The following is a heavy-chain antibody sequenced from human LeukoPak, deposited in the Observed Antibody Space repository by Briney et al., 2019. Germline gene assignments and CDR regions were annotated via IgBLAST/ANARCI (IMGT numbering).Heavy chain of an antibody. Sequence: PSETLSLTCTVSGYSISSGYYWGWIRQPPGKGLEWIGSIYHSGSTYYNPSLKSRVTISVDTSKNQFSLKLSSVTAADTAVYYCARSGYYDILTGSYTLFDYWGQGTLVTVSS. D-gene: IGHD3-9*01. CDR3: ARSGYYDILTGSYTLFDY. J-gene: IGHJ4*02. CDR2: IYHSGST. CDR1: GYSISSGYY. V-gene: IGHV4-38-2*02.